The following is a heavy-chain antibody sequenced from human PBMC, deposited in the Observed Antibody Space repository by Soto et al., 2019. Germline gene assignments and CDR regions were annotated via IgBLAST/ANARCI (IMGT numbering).Heavy chain of an antibody. D-gene: IGHD3-9*01. CDR2: INAGNGNT. Sequence: GASVKVSCKASGYTFTSYAMHWVRQAPGQRLEWMGWINAGNGNTKYSQKFQGRVTITRDMSTSTAYMELSSLRSEDTAVYYCAATYDILTGYPRLDYWGQGTLVTVSS. CDR3: AATYDILTGYPRLDY. CDR1: GYTFTSYA. V-gene: IGHV1-3*01. J-gene: IGHJ4*02.